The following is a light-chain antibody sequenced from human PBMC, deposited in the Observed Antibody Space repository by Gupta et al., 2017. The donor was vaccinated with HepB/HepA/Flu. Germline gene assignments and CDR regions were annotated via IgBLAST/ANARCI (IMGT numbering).Light chain of an antibody. Sequence: EIVLTQSPATLSLSPGERATLSCRASQSVSSYLAWYQQKPGQAPRLLTYDASNRATGIPARFSGSGYGTDFTLTISSREQEDFAVYYCQQRSNWPPITFGQGTRLEIK. CDR2: DAS. J-gene: IGKJ5*01. CDR3: QQRSNWPPIT. V-gene: IGKV3-11*01. CDR1: QSVSSY.